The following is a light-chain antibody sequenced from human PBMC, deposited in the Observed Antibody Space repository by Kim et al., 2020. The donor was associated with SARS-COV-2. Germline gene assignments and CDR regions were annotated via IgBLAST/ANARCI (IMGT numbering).Light chain of an antibody. CDR1: QSVSSSY. J-gene: IGKJ3*01. V-gene: IGKV3-20*01. CDR3: QQYGSSPGFT. Sequence: PGESATLSYRASQSVSSSYLAWYQQKPGQAPRLLIYGASSRATGIPDRFSGSGSGTDFTLTISRLEPEDFAVYYCQQYGSSPGFTFGPGTKVDIK. CDR2: GAS.